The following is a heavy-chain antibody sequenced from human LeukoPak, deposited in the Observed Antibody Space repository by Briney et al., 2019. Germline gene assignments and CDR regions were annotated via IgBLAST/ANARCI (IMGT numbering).Heavy chain of an antibody. D-gene: IGHD6-13*01. CDR2: INHSGST. CDR3: ARDRAAAGTGLDY. J-gene: IGHJ4*02. V-gene: IGHV4-34*01. CDR1: GGSFSGYY. Sequence: SETLSLTCAVYGGSFSGYYWSWIRRPPGKGLEWIGEINHSGSTNYNPSLKSRVTISVDTSKNQFSLKLSSVTAADTAVYYCARDRAAAGTGLDYWGQGTLVTVSS.